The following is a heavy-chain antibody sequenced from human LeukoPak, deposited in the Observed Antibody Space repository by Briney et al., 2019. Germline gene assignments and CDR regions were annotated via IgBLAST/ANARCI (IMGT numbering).Heavy chain of an antibody. V-gene: IGHV3-23*01. D-gene: IGHD3-9*01. CDR2: ISGSDYA. CDR3: AKGVRFLDWWILDY. Sequence: PGGPLRLSCAASGFTFSNYAMGWVRQAPGKGLEWVSGISGSDYAYYTDSVKGRFTISRDNSNNTLYMQMNTLRPEDTAVNYCAKGVRFLDWWILDYWGQGTVVPVSS. CDR1: GFTFSNYA. J-gene: IGHJ4*02.